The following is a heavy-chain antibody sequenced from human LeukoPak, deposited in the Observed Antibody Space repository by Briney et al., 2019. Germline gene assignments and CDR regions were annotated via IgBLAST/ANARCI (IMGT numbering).Heavy chain of an antibody. CDR2: ISPSSGGT. CDR3: ARLASYYFDY. CDR1: GYTFTGYY. D-gene: IGHD6-6*01. Sequence: ASVKVSCKASGYTFTGYYIHWVRQAPGQGLEWIGWISPSSGGTHYAQRFQGRVTLTGDTSISTAYMELRTLTSDDTAVYYCARLASYYFDYWGQGTLVTVSS. V-gene: IGHV1-2*02. J-gene: IGHJ4*02.